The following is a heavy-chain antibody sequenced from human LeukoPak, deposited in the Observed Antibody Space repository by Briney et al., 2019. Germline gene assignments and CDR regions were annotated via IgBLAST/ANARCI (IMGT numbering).Heavy chain of an antibody. CDR2: MNPNSGNT. J-gene: IGHJ3*01. D-gene: IGHD2-15*01. CDR1: GYTFTSYD. Sequence: ASVKVSCKASGYTFTSYDNNWVRQATGQGLEWMGWMNPNSGNTGYAQKFQGRVTMTRNTSISTAYMELSSLRSEDTAVYYCARGLRGIVVVAATRSNSDAFDLWGQGTMVTVSS. V-gene: IGHV1-8*01. CDR3: ARGLRGIVVVAATRSNSDAFDL.